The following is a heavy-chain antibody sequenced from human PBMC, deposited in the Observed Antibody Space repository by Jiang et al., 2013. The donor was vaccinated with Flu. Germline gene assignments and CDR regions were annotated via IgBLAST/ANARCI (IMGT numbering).Heavy chain of an antibody. CDR1: GFSFSSYA. CDR2: IGGSSGNT. CDR3: AKGGPYFNRGDYFDY. Sequence: QLLESGGGLVQPGGSLRLSCAASGFSFSSYAMSWVRQAPGKGLEWVSGIGGSSGNTYYADSVKGRFTISRDNSKNTLYLQMNSLRAEDTAVYYCAKGGPYFNRGDYFDYWGQGTLVTVSS. J-gene: IGHJ4*02. V-gene: IGHV3-23*01. D-gene: IGHD3-10*01.